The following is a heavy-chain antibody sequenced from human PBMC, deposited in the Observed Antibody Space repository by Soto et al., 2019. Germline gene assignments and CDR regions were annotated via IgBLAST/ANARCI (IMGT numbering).Heavy chain of an antibody. V-gene: IGHV4-61*08. CDR2: IYYSGST. D-gene: IGHD3-10*01. Sequence: SETLSLTCAVSGGSISSGGYSWSWIRQPPGKGLEWIGYIYYSGSTNYNPSLKSRVTISVDTSKNQFSLKLNSMTAADTAVYNCARHNYGSGSTYFDYWGQGTLVTVSS. CDR1: GGSISSGGYS. CDR3: ARHNYGSGSTYFDY. J-gene: IGHJ4*02.